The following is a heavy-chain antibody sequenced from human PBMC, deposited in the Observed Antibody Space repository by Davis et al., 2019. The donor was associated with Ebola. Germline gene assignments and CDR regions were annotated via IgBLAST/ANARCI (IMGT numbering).Heavy chain of an antibody. CDR2: IYHSGIT. CDR1: GDPISHYY. J-gene: IGHJ4*02. V-gene: IGHV4-59*01. D-gene: IGHD3-16*01. CDR3: ARVGAATGGELDH. Sequence: SETLSLTFSVPGDPISHYYWSWIRQPPGKALEWIAYIYHSGITRYNPPLKSRVTISLDTSKNQFFLKVNSMTAAETAGYYCARVGAATGGELDHWGQGTLVTVSS.